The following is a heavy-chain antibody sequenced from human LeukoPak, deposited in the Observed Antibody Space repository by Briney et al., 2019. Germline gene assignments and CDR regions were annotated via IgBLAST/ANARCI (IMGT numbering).Heavy chain of an antibody. D-gene: IGHD6-13*01. V-gene: IGHV3-21*01. CDR2: ISSSSSYI. J-gene: IGHJ4*02. Sequence: PRGSLRLSCAASGFTFSNYAMTWVRQAPGKGLEWVSSISSSSSYIYYADSVKGRFTISRDNAKNSLYLQMNSLRAEDTAVYYCARVVPAAGTDYWGQGTLVTVSS. CDR1: GFTFSNYA. CDR3: ARVVPAAGTDY.